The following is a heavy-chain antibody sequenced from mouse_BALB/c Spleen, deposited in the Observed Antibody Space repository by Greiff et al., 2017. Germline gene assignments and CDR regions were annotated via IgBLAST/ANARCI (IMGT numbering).Heavy chain of an antibody. CDR2: IDPANGNT. D-gene: IGHD1-1*01. CDR3: AREGVYYGYSDGDYAMDY. V-gene: IGHV14-3*02. CDR1: GFNFKDSY. J-gene: IGHJ4*01. Sequence: EVQLQQSGAELVKPGASVKLSCTASGFNFKDSYMHWVKQRPEQGLEWIGRIDPANGNTKYDPNFQGKATITADTSSNTAYLQLSSLTSEDTAVYNCAREGVYYGYSDGDYAMDYWGQGTSVTVSS.